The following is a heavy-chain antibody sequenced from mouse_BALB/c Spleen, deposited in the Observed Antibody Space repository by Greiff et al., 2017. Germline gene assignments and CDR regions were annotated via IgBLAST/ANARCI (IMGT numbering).Heavy chain of an antibody. CDR1: GFTFSSYT. CDR2: ISNGGGST. J-gene: IGHJ3*01. D-gene: IGHD2-2*01. V-gene: IGHV5-12-2*01. CDR3: ARLGGYPWFAY. Sequence: DVMLVESGGGLVQPGGSLKLSCAASGFTFSSYTMSWVRQTPEKRLEWVAYISNGGGSTYYPDTVKGRFTISRDNAKNTLYLQMSSLKSEDTAMYYCARLGGYPWFAYWGQGTLVTVSA.